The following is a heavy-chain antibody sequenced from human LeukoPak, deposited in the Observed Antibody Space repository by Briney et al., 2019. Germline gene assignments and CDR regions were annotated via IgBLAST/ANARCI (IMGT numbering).Heavy chain of an antibody. Sequence: PGGSLRLYCAASGFPFSSYGMHWVRQAPGKGLEWVAFIRYDGSNKYYADSVKGRFTISRDNSKNTLYLQMNSLRAEDTAVYYCAKDGTAYYYDSSGYWHFDYWGQGTLVTVSS. D-gene: IGHD3-22*01. V-gene: IGHV3-30*02. CDR2: IRYDGSNK. CDR1: GFPFSSYG. J-gene: IGHJ4*02. CDR3: AKDGTAYYYDSSGYWHFDY.